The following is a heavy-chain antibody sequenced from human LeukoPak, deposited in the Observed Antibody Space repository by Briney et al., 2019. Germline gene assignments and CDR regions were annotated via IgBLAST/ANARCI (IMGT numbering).Heavy chain of an antibody. D-gene: IGHD2-2*01. CDR1: GFTFNSYS. J-gene: IGHJ6*03. CDR2: IKQDGTDK. V-gene: IGHV3-7*01. Sequence: PGGSLRLSCAASGFTFNSYSMNWVRQAPGKGLEWVANIKQDGTDKYYLDSVKGRFTISRDNAKNSLFLQMNSLRVEDTAVYFCARDQPLAVASWGYFYYYMDVWGKGTTVTVSS. CDR3: ARDQPLAVASWGYFYYYMDV.